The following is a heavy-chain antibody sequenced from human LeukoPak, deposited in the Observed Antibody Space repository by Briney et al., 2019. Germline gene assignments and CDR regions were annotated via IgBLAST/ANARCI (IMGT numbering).Heavy chain of an antibody. Sequence: PGGSLRLSCAASGFTFSSYSMNWVRQAPGKGLEWVSSISSSSSYIYYADSVKGRFTISRDNAKNSLYLQMNSLRAEDTAVYYCARAPVVVPAANGYWGQGTLVTVSS. CDR3: ARAPVVVPAANGY. V-gene: IGHV3-21*01. CDR2: ISSSSSYI. D-gene: IGHD2-2*01. CDR1: GFTFSSYS. J-gene: IGHJ4*02.